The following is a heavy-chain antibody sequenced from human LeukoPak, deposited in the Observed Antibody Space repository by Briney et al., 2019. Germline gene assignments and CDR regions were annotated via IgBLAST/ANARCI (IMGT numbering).Heavy chain of an antibody. CDR1: GFAFSSYE. CDR3: ARFREGLIDY. Sequence: GGSLRLSCAASGFAFSSYEMNWVRQAPGKGLEWVSYISSSGSTIYYADSVKGRFTISIDNAKNSLYLQKNSLRAEDTAVYYCARFREGLIDYWGQGTLVTVSS. V-gene: IGHV3-48*03. J-gene: IGHJ4*02. CDR2: ISSSGSTI.